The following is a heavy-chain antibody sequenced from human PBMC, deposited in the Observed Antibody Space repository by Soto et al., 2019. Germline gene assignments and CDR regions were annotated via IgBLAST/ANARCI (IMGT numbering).Heavy chain of an antibody. CDR3: AGGVFYYYGSSGYSPDY. V-gene: IGHV3-30-3*01. J-gene: IGHJ4*02. CDR1: GFTSSSYV. Sequence: QVQLVESGGGVVQPGRSLRLSCEGSGFTSSSYVMHWVRQAPGKGLEWVALISFDGSKKNYADSVKGRFTISRDNSKNMMYRKMNSLRPGHRVVYYCAGGVFYYYGSSGYSPDYWGQETLVTPSP. D-gene: IGHD3-22*01. CDR2: ISFDGSKK.